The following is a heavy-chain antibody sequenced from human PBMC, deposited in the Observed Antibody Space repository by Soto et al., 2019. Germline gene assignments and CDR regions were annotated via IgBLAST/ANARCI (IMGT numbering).Heavy chain of an antibody. CDR2: INHSGSA. CDR1: GESFSGYI. CDR3: ARGLITGSHYSGGWYYFDS. J-gene: IGHJ4*02. D-gene: IGHD6-19*01. V-gene: IGHV4-34*01. Sequence: QVQLQQSGAGLLKPSETLSLTCAVYGESFSGYIWTWIRQTPGKGLQWIGQINHSGSASYNPSLKSRVTLSVHTSNIQFSLELSSVTAADTAVYYCARGLITGSHYSGGWYYFDSWGQGTQVTVSS.